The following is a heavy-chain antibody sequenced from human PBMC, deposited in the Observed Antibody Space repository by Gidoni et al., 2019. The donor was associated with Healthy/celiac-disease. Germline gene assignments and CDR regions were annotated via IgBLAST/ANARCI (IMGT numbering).Heavy chain of an antibody. J-gene: IGHJ6*03. D-gene: IGHD1-1*01. CDR2: IIPICGTA. CDR1: GGTFSSYA. Sequence: QVQLVQSGADVKKPGSSMKISCKASGGTFSSYAISWVRQAHGLGLDWMGGIIPICGTANYAQKFQGRVTITADESTSTAYMELSSLRSEDTAVYYCARDLRLGSKPYYYMDVWGKGTTVTVSS. CDR3: ARDLRLGSKPYYYMDV. V-gene: IGHV1-69*01.